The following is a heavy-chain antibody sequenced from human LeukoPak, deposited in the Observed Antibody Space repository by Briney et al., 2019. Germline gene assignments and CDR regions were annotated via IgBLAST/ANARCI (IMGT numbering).Heavy chain of an antibody. V-gene: IGHV1-24*01. CDR2: FDPEDGET. Sequence: ASVKVSCKVSGYTLTELSMHWVRQAPGKGLEWMGGFDPEDGETIYAQKFQGRVTMTEDTSTDTAYMELCSLRSEDTAVYYCATGLPGALRPLLGYWGQGTLVTVSS. CDR3: ATGLPGALRPLLGY. D-gene: IGHD2-21*02. J-gene: IGHJ4*02. CDR1: GYTLTELS.